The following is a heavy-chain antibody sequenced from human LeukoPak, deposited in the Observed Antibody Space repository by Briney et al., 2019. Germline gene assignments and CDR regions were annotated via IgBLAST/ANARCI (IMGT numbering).Heavy chain of an antibody. Sequence: PSETLSLTCTVSGGSISSYYWSWIRQPPGKGLEWTGYIYYSGSTNYNPSLKSRVTISVDTSKNQFSLKLSSVTAADTAVYYCARQAYYDILTGYGVFDPWGQGTLVTVSS. J-gene: IGHJ5*02. D-gene: IGHD3-9*01. CDR2: IYYSGST. CDR3: ARQAYYDILTGYGVFDP. CDR1: GGSISSYY. V-gene: IGHV4-59*08.